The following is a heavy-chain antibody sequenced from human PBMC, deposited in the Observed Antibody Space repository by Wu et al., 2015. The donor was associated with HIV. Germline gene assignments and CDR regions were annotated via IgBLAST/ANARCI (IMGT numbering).Heavy chain of an antibody. CDR3: ARGFCSGIYCGTAEYFPF. J-gene: IGHJ1*01. CDR1: GYAFTSYY. D-gene: IGHD1-26*01. V-gene: IGHV1-46*01. CDR2: INPGIGST. Sequence: QVQLVQSGAEMKKPGASVNISCEASGYAFTSYYIHWVRQAPGQGLEWLGLINPGIGSTYYAEKFQGRVTMTRDTSTNTVNMQLGTLTSEDTAVYYCARGFCSGIYCGTAEYFPFWGQGTLVTVSS.